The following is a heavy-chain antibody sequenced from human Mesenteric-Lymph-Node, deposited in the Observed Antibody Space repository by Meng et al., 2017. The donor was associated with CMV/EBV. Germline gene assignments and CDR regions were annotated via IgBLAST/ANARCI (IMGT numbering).Heavy chain of an antibody. D-gene: IGHD2-2*01. CDR1: GFTVSSNY. CDR2: LYSCGST. Sequence: GESLKISCAASGFTVSSNYMSWVRQAPGKGLEWVSVLYSCGSTYYADSVEGRFTISRDPSQNTVYLQMNSLRSEDTAVYYCARASQNPKSRTSCYDYYYAMDVWGQGTTVTVSS. J-gene: IGHJ6*02. V-gene: IGHV3-66*03. CDR3: ARASQNPKSRTSCYDYYYAMDV.